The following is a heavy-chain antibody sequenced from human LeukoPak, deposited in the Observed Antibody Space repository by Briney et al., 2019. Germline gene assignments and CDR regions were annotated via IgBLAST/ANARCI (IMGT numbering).Heavy chain of an antibody. D-gene: IGHD4-17*01. CDR2: IRSDGSNK. J-gene: IGHJ4*02. Sequence: GGSLRLSCAASTFTFSSYDMHWVRQAPGKGLEWVAFIRSDGSNKYYADSAKGRFTISRDNSKNTLYLQMNSLRVEDTALYYCAKEPTVTTPDYWGQGTLVTVSS. V-gene: IGHV3-30*02. CDR3: AKEPTVTTPDY. CDR1: TFTFSSYD.